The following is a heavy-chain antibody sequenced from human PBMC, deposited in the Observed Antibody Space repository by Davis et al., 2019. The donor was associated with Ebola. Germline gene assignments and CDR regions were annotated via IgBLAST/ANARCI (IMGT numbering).Heavy chain of an antibody. V-gene: IGHV3-23*01. Sequence: GESLKISCAASGFTFSGYAMSWVRQAPGKGLEWVSAISGSGGSTYYADSVKGRFTISRDNSKNTLYLQMNSLRAEDTAVYYCAKDSLPPYYGSGSYSDFDYWGQGTLVTVSS. CDR3: AKDSLPPYYGSGSYSDFDY. CDR1: GFTFSGYA. J-gene: IGHJ4*02. D-gene: IGHD3-10*01. CDR2: ISGSGGST.